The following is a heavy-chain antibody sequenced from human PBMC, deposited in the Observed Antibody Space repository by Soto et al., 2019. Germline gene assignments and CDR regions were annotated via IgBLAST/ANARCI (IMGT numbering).Heavy chain of an antibody. D-gene: IGHD6-13*01. CDR3: AKGGVAAARGYFDY. CDR2: ISGSGSNT. CDR1: GLTFRSYG. J-gene: IGHJ4*03. V-gene: IGHV3-23*01. Sequence: PGGSLRLSCSASGLTFRSYGMSWVRQAPGKGLEWVSDISGSGSNTNYADSVKGRFTISRDNSNNTLFLQMNSLRAEDTAIYYCAKGGVAAARGYFDYWGQGTLVIVSA.